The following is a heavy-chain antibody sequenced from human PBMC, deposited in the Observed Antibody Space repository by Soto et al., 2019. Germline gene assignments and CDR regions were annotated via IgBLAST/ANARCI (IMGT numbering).Heavy chain of an antibody. CDR2: ISSSGRTI. D-gene: IGHD5-18*01. CDR1: GFTFSSYS. Sequence: PGGSLRLSCAASGFTFSSYSMNWVRQAPGKGLEWVSYISSSGRTIYYADSVKGRFTISRDNAKNSLYLQMNSLRDEDTAVYYCATESVDTAMEHRIGRDVWGQGTTVTVSS. CDR3: ATESVDTAMEHRIGRDV. V-gene: IGHV3-48*02. J-gene: IGHJ6*01.